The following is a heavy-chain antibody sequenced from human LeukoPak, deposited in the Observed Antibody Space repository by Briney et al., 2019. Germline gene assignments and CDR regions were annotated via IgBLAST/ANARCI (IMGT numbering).Heavy chain of an antibody. CDR2: INHSGST. V-gene: IGHV4-34*01. Sequence: PSETLSLTCAVYGGSFSGYYWSWIRQPPGKGREWIGEINHSGSTNYNPSLKSRVTISVDTSKNQLSLKLSSVTAADTAVYYCARGSATMVRGEYFDYWGQGTLVTVSS. D-gene: IGHD3-10*01. CDR1: GGSFSGYY. J-gene: IGHJ4*02. CDR3: ARGSATMVRGEYFDY.